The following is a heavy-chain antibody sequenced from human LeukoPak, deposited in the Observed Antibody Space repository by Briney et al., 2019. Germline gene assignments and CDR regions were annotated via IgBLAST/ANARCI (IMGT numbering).Heavy chain of an antibody. J-gene: IGHJ4*02. D-gene: IGHD5-12*01. Sequence: SETLSLTCTVSGGSISSYYWSWIRQPAGKGLEWIGRIYTSGSTNYNPSLKSRVTMSVDTSKNQFSLKLSSVTAADTAVYYCAREPGKRRWLQPCYFDYWGQGTLVTVSS. CDR2: IYTSGST. CDR3: AREPGKRRWLQPCYFDY. CDR1: GGSISSYY. V-gene: IGHV4-4*07.